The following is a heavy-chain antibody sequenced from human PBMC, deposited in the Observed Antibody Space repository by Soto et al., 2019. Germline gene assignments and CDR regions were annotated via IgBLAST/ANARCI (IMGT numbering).Heavy chain of an antibody. CDR3: ARGRGYYNYTGDYGGFDP. V-gene: IGHV4-59*01. CDR2: IYYSGST. Sequence: SETLSLTCTVSGGSISSYYWSWVRQPPGKGMEWIGYIYYSGSTNYHPPLKSRVTIAVDTTKNQSSLKLSSVTAADTALYYGARGRGYYNYTGDYGGFDPWGQGTLVTVSS. J-gene: IGHJ5*02. D-gene: IGHD4-17*01. CDR1: GGSISSYY.